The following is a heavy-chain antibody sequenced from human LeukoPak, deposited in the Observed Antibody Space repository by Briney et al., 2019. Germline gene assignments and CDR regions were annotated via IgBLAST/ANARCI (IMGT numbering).Heavy chain of an antibody. CDR2: TYSGFTWYT. Sequence: QTLSRSSVISGDTVSTDIVAWEWNRPSPSRDSEWLGRTYSGFTWYTHNTLSVETRITVSPDTSKNQLHLQLNSVTPEDTAVYYCARSLRGTYLGALDYWGQGTLVTASS. D-gene: IGHD7-27*01. CDR3: ARSLRGTYLGALDY. J-gene: IGHJ4*02. V-gene: IGHV6-1*01. CDR1: GDTVSTDIVA.